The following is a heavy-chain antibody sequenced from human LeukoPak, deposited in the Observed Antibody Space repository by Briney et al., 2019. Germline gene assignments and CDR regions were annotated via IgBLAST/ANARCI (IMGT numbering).Heavy chain of an antibody. CDR1: GFTFSSYA. CDR3: AKSPSYYDSSGYQGYYFDY. CDR2: ISGSGGST. V-gene: IGHV3-23*01. Sequence: GGSLRLSCAASGFTFSSYAMSWVRQAPGKGLEWVSAISGSGGSTYYADSVKGRFTIFRDNSKNTLYLQMNSLRAEDTAVYYCAKSPSYYDSSGYQGYYFDYWGQGTLVTVSS. J-gene: IGHJ4*02. D-gene: IGHD3-22*01.